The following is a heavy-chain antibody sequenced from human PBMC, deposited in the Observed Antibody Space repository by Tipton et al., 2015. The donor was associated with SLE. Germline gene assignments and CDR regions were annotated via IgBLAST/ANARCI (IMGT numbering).Heavy chain of an antibody. Sequence: TLSLTCTVSGGSISSSCYYWGWIRPPPGKGLEWIGSIYYSGSTYYNPSLKSRVTISVDTSKNQFSLKLSSVTAADTAVYYCARERGEYSYGSDAFDIWGEGTMVTVSS. J-gene: IGHJ3*02. CDR3: ARERGEYSYGSDAFDI. D-gene: IGHD5-18*01. V-gene: IGHV4-39*07. CDR2: IYYSGST. CDR1: GGSISSSCYY.